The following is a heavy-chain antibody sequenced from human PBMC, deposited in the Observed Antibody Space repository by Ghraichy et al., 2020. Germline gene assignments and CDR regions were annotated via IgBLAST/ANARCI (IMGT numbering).Heavy chain of an antibody. V-gene: IGHV4-4*09. Sequence: SETLSLTCTVSGGSISSYYWSWIRQPPGKGLEWIGYIYTSGSTNYNPSLKSRVTISVDTSKNQFSLKLSSVTATDTAVYYCARQTSSGYDAFDIWGQGTMVTVSS. J-gene: IGHJ3*02. CDR2: IYTSGST. D-gene: IGHD6-19*01. CDR3: ARQTSSGYDAFDI. CDR1: GGSISSYY.